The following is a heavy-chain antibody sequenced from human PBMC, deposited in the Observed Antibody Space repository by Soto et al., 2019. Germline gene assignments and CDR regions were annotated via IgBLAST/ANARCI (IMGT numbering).Heavy chain of an antibody. Sequence: PGGSLRLSCAASGFTFSSYSMNWVRQAPGKGLEWVSSISSSSSYIYYADSVKGRFTISRDNAKNSLYLQMNSLRAEDTAVYYCASSVEGYSWYYYGMDVWGQGTTVTVSS. D-gene: IGHD4-4*01. CDR1: GFTFSSYS. J-gene: IGHJ6*02. V-gene: IGHV3-21*04. CDR3: ASSVEGYSWYYYGMDV. CDR2: ISSSSSYI.